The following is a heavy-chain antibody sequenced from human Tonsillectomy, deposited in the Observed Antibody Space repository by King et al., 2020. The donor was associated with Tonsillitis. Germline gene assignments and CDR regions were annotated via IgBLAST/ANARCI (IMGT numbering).Heavy chain of an antibody. V-gene: IGHV3-15*01. CDR1: GFTFSNAW. D-gene: IGHD3-10*01. CDR2: IKSKTDGGTT. J-gene: IGHJ4*02. Sequence: VQLVESGGGLVKPGGSLRLSCAASGFTFSNAWMSWVRQAPGKGLEWVGRIKSKTDGGTTDYAEPVKGRFTISRDDSKNTLYLQMNSLKTEDTAVYYCTTVDITMVRGVIAYYFDYWGQGTLVTVSS. CDR3: TTVDITMVRGVIAYYFDY.